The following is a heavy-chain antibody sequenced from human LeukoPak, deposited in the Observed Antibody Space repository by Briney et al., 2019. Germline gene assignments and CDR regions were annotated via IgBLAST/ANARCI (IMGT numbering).Heavy chain of an antibody. CDR2: IYHSGST. CDR3: ARAGGYSCGHTVPLDY. Sequence: SETLSLTCAVSGGSISSGGYSWSWIRQPPGKGLEWIGYIYHSGSTYYNPSLKSRVTISVDRSKNQFSLKLSSVTAADTAVYYCARAGGYSCGHTVPLDYWGQGTLVTVSS. V-gene: IGHV4-30-2*01. J-gene: IGHJ4*02. D-gene: IGHD5-18*01. CDR1: GGSISSGGYS.